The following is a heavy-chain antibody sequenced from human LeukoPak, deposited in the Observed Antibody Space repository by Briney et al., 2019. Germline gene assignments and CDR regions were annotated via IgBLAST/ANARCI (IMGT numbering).Heavy chain of an antibody. CDR1: GFTFSNYA. Sequence: GGSLRLSCAASGFTFSNYAMNWVRQAPGRGLEWVSAISGSGGSTYYADSVKGRFTISRDNSKNTLYLQMNSLRADDTAVYYCAREPFCSGGSCYLFFFDSWGQGTLVTVSS. CDR3: AREPFCSGGSCYLFFFDS. J-gene: IGHJ4*02. CDR2: ISGSGGST. D-gene: IGHD2-15*01. V-gene: IGHV3-23*01.